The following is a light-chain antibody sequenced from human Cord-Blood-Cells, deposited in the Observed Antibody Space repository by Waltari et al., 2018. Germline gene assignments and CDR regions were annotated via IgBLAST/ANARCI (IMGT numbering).Light chain of an antibody. CDR2: TLS. J-gene: IGKJ2*03. V-gene: IGKV2-40*01. Sequence: IVMTQTPLSLPVTPGEPASISCRSSQSLLDSDDGNTYLDWYLQKPGQSPQLLIYTLSSRDCGVPDRFSGSGSGTDFTLKISSVQAEDVGVYYCMQSIEIPYSFGQGTKLEIK. CDR3: MQSIEIPYS. CDR1: QSLLDSDDGNTY.